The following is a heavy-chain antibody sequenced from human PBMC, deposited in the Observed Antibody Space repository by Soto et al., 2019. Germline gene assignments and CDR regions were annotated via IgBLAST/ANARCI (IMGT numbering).Heavy chain of an antibody. CDR3: AREGLITIFGVVIRSWYFDL. D-gene: IGHD3-3*01. J-gene: IGHJ2*01. V-gene: IGHV1-18*01. CDR2: ISAYNGNT. Sequence: QVQLVQSGAEVKKPGASVKVSCKASGYTFTSYGISWVRQAPGQGLEWMGWISAYNGNTNYAQKLQGRVTMTTDTSTRTAYMELRSLRSDDTAVYYCAREGLITIFGVVIRSWYFDLWGRGTLVTVSS. CDR1: GYTFTSYG.